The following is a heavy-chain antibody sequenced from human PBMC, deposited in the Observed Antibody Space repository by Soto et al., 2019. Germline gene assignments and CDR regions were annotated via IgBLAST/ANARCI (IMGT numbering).Heavy chain of an antibody. J-gene: IGHJ4*02. CDR3: AREGAYYYDSSGPQPLDY. V-gene: IGHV1-69*13. CDR2: IIPIFGTA. D-gene: IGHD3-22*01. CDR1: GGTFSSYA. Sequence: SVKVSCKASGGTFSSYAISWVRQAPGQGLEWMGGIIPIFGTANYAQKFQGRVTITADESTSTAYMELSSLRSEDTAVYYCAREGAYYYDSSGPQPLDYWGQGTLVTVSS.